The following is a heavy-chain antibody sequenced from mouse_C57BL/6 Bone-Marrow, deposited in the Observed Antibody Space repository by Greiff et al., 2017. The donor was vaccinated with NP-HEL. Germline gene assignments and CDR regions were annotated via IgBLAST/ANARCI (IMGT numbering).Heavy chain of an antibody. V-gene: IGHV3-1*01. CDR2: ISYSGST. CDR3: ARPSGSSYGFAY. D-gene: IGHD1-1*01. Sequence: EVMLVESGPGMVKPSQSLSLTCTVTGYSITSGYDWHWIRHFPGNKLEWMGYISYSGSTNYNPSLKSRISITHDTSKNHFFLKLNSVTTEDTATYYCARPSGSSYGFAYWGQGTLVTVSA. J-gene: IGHJ3*01. CDR1: GYSITSGYD.